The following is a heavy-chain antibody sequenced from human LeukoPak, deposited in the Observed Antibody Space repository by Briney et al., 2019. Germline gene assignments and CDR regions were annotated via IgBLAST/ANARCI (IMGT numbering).Heavy chain of an antibody. J-gene: IGHJ5*02. CDR2: INPSGGST. D-gene: IGHD3-10*01. V-gene: IGHV1-46*01. Sequence: ASVKVSCMASGYTFTSYYMHWVRQAPGQGLEWMGIINPSGGSTSYAQKLQGRVTMTRDTSTSTVYMKLSSLRSEDTAMYYCAREWAGIFGSSWGQGTLVTVSS. CDR3: AREWAGIFGSS. CDR1: GYTFTSYY.